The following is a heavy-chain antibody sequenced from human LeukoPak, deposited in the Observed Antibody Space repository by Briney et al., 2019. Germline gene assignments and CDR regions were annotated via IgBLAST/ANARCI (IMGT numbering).Heavy chain of an antibody. J-gene: IGHJ3*02. D-gene: IGHD2-15*01. V-gene: IGHV5-51*01. Sequence: GESLKISCKGSGYSFTSYWIGWVRQMPGKGLEWMGIIYPGDSDTRYSPSFQGQVTISADKSISTAYLQWSSLKASDTAMYYCATFLVVAATQDAFDIRGQGTMVTGPS. CDR3: ATFLVVAATQDAFDI. CDR1: GYSFTSYW. CDR2: IYPGDSDT.